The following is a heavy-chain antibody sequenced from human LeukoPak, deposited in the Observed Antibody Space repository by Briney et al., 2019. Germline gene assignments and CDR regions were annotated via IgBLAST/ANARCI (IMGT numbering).Heavy chain of an antibody. J-gene: IGHJ4*02. CDR2: IWYDGSNK. Sequence: GRSLRLSCAASGFTFSSYGMHWVRQAPGKGLEGVGVIWYDGSNKYYADSVKGRFTISRDNSKNTLYLQMNSLRAEDTAVYYCARGDSGAFDYWGQGTLVTVSS. CDR3: ARGDSGAFDY. V-gene: IGHV3-33*01. CDR1: GFTFSSYG. D-gene: IGHD2-15*01.